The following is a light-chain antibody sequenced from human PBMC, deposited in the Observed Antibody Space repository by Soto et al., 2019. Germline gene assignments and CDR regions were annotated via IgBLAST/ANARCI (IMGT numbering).Light chain of an antibody. CDR3: RSYDSSLSGSVV. J-gene: IGLJ2*01. CDR2: GNS. CDR1: SSNIGAGYD. Sequence: QSVLTQPPSVSGAPGQRVTISCTGSSSNIGAGYDVHWYQQLPGTAPKLLIYGNSNRPSGVPDRFSGSKSGTSASLAITGLRAEDEAEYYCRSYDSSLSGSVVFGGGTKLTVL. V-gene: IGLV1-40*01.